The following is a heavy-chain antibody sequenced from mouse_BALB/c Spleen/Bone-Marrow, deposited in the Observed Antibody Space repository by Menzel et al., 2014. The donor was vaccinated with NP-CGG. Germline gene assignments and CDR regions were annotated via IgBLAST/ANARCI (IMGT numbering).Heavy chain of an antibody. V-gene: IGHV14-3*02. J-gene: IGHJ2*01. CDR1: GFNIKDTY. Sequence: EVQLVESGAELVKPGASVKLSCTASGFNIKDTYVHWVKQRPEQGLEWIGRIDPADGNTKYDPKFQGKATITADTSSNTAYLQLSSLTSEDTAVYYCVSYYYGNYFDSWGQGTTLTVSS. CDR2: IDPADGNT. D-gene: IGHD1-1*01. CDR3: VSYYYGNYFDS.